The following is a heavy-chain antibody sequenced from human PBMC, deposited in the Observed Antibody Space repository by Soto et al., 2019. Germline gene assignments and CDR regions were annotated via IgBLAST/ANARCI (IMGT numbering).Heavy chain of an antibody. CDR3: GRVTFSIRGIVAAL. CDR2: IFYSGSA. CDR1: GDSISGYY. V-gene: IGHV4-59*01. D-gene: IGHD3-10*01. J-gene: IGHJ4*02. Sequence: QVQLQESGPGLVKPSETLSLTCTVSGDSISGYYWSWIRQPPGKGLDGIGYIFYSGSANYNPSPKSRITISIDTSKKQVSLTLRSVTAADTAVFYFGRVTFSIRGIVAALWGQGTLVTVSS.